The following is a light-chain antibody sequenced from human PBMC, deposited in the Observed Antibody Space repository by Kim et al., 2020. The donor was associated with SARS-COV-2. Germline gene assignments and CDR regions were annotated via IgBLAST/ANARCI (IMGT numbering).Light chain of an antibody. CDR3: QQRGNWPLT. J-gene: IGKJ4*01. CDR2: DAS. CDR1: QSISTY. V-gene: IGKV3-11*01. Sequence: LSPGEIATLSGRASQSISTYLAWYQQRPGQAPRLLIYDASYRATGIPVRFSGSGSGTDFTLTISSLEPEDFAVYYCQQRGNWPLTFGGGTKVDIK.